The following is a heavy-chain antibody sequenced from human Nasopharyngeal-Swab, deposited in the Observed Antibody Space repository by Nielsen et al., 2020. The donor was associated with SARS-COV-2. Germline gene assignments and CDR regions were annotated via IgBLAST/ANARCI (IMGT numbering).Heavy chain of an antibody. CDR2: IYYSGST. Sequence: SETLSLTCTVSGGSISSSSYYWGWIRQPPGKGLEWIGSIYYSGSTYYNPSLKSRVTISVDTSKNQFSLKLSSVTAADTAVYYCARGRGGYYMDVWGKGTTVTVSS. V-gene: IGHV4-39*01. J-gene: IGHJ6*03. CDR3: ARGRGGYYMDV. CDR1: GGSISSSSYY.